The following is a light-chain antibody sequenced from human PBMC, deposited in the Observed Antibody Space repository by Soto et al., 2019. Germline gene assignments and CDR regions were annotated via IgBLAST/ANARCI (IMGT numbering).Light chain of an antibody. V-gene: IGKV2-28*01. J-gene: IGKJ3*01. CDR2: LGS. Sequence: DIVMTQTPLSLSVTPGEPASISCRSSQSLLHNNGYNYLDWYLQKPGQSPQLLIYLGSNRASGVTDRFSGSGSGTDFTLKISRVAAEDVGVYYCMQALYIPVTFGPGTKVY. CDR1: QSLLHNNGYNY. CDR3: MQALYIPVT.